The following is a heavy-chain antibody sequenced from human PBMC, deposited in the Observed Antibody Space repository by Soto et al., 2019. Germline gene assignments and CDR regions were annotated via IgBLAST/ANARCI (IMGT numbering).Heavy chain of an antibody. V-gene: IGHV1-2*04. J-gene: IGHJ6*02. CDR3: ARSRLTKNYYDISGFYDFYGMDV. CDR2: INPNSGAT. CDR1: GYTFSGYS. D-gene: IGHD3-22*01. Sequence: QVQLVQSGAEVKKPGASVKVSCKASGYTFSGYSLHWVRQAPGQGLEWMGRINPNSGATKYAQRFQGWVTMTRDTSISTVYMEVSRLTSDATAVYYCARSRLTKNYYDISGFYDFYGMDVWGQGTTITVSS.